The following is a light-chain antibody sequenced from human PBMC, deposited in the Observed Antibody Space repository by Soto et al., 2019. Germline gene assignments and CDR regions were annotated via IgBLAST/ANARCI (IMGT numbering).Light chain of an antibody. CDR3: QAWDSSYV. V-gene: IGLV3-1*01. CDR2: QDT. CDR1: KLGNKY. Sequence: SYELTQPPSVSVSPGQTATITCSGDKLGNKYTSWYQQRPGQSPVLVIYQDTRRPSGIPERFSGSNSGNTATLTISGTQTMDEADYYCQAWDSSYVFGTGTKLTFL. J-gene: IGLJ1*01.